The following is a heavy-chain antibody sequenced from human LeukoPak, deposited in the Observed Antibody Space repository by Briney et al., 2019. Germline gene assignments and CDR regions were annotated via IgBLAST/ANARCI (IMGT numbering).Heavy chain of an antibody. CDR2: ISSSSSYI. V-gene: IGHV3-21*01. D-gene: IGHD6-19*01. CDR3: AKYSSANTLFDY. Sequence: GGSLRLSCAASGFTFSSYSMNWVRQAPGKGLEWVSSISSSSSYIYYADSVKGRFTISRDNAKNSLYLQMNSLRAEDTAVYYCAKYSSANTLFDYWGQGTLVTVSS. J-gene: IGHJ4*02. CDR1: GFTFSSYS.